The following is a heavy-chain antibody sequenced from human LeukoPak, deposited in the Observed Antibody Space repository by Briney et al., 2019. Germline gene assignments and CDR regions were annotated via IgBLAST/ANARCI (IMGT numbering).Heavy chain of an antibody. CDR1: GFTFSDAW. D-gene: IGHD2/OR15-2a*01. V-gene: IGHV3-15*01. J-gene: IGHJ6*02. Sequence: GGSLRLSCATSGFTFSDAWMTWVRQGPGKGLEWVGRIKSKFDGETTNYAAPVRGRFTISRDDSKNTVYLQINSLKTEDTAVYYCTTVLVRSNYYYYGMDVWAKGPRSPSP. CDR3: TTVLVRSNYYYYGMDV. CDR2: IKSKFDGETT.